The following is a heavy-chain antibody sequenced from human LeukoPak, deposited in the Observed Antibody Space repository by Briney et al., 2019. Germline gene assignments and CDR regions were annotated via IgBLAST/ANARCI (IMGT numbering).Heavy chain of an antibody. Sequence: SVKVSCKASGYTFTSYDFNWLRQAPGQGLEWMGGIIPIFGTANYAQKFQGRVTITADESTSTAYMELSSLRSEDTAVYYCARGSIAARSPFDYWGQGTLVTVSS. CDR3: ARGSIAARSPFDY. V-gene: IGHV1-69*13. CDR1: GYTFTSYD. J-gene: IGHJ4*02. D-gene: IGHD6-6*01. CDR2: IIPIFGTA.